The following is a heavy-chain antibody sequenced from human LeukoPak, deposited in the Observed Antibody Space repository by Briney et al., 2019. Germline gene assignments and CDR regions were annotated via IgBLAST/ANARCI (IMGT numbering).Heavy chain of an antibody. CDR3: ASIAAAGTTIYYFDY. CDR2: INPNSGGT. CDR1: GYTFTGSY. Sequence: ASVKVSCKASGYTFTGSYMHWVRQAPGQGLEWMGWINPNSGGTNYAQKFQGRVTMTRDTSISTAYVELSRLRSDDTAMYFCASIAAAGTTIYYFDYWGQGTLVTVSS. V-gene: IGHV1-2*02. D-gene: IGHD6-13*01. J-gene: IGHJ4*02.